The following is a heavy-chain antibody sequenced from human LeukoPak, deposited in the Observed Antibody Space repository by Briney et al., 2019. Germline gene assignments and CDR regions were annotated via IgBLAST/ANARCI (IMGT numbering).Heavy chain of an antibody. CDR3: ARHCNTLRFLEWLPSRYDAFDI. CDR1: GGSISSGGYY. CDR2: IYYSGST. Sequence: PSETLFLTCTISGGSISSGGYYWSWIRQHPGKGLEWIGYIYYSGSTYYNPSLKSRVTISVDTSKNQFSLKLSSVTAADTAVYYCARHCNTLRFLEWLPSRYDAFDIWGQGTMVTVSS. D-gene: IGHD3-3*01. V-gene: IGHV4-31*03. J-gene: IGHJ3*02.